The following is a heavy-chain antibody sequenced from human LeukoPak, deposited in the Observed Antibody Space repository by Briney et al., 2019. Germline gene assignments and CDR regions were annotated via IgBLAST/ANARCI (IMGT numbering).Heavy chain of an antibody. CDR3: ARERITDYYYYMDV. V-gene: IGHV4-39*07. D-gene: IGHD2-15*01. CDR1: GGSISSRSYY. J-gene: IGHJ6*03. Sequence: SETLSLTCTVSGGSISSRSYYWGWIRQPPGKGLEWIGRIYTSGSTNYNPSLKSRVTISVDTSKNQFSLKLSSVTAADTAVYYCARERITDYYYYMDVWGKGTTVTISS. CDR2: IYTSGST.